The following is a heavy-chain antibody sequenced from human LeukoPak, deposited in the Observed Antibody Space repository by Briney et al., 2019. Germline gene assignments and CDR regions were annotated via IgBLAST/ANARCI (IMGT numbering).Heavy chain of an antibody. D-gene: IGHD2-15*01. CDR2: IIPIFGTA. CDR3: ARGALGGTTRTFFDY. V-gene: IGHV1-69*05. CDR1: GGTFSSYA. Sequence: SVKVSCKASGGTFSSYAISWVRQAPGQGLEWMGGIIPIFGTANYAQKFQGRVTITTDESTSTAYMELSSLRSEDTAVYYCARGALGGTTRTFFDYWGQGTLVTVSS. J-gene: IGHJ4*02.